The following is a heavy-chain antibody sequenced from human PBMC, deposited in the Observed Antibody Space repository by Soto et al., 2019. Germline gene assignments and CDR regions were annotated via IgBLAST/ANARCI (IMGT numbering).Heavy chain of an antibody. Sequence: EVQLVESGGGLIQPGGSLRLSCAASGFAVSSKYMTWVRQAPGKGLEWVSVIYGGGTTYYADSVKGRFTISTDTSKNTLYLEMSSLRAEDTAVYYCVQTTGWPGFAFWGQGTLVTVSS. CDR3: VQTTGWPGFAF. CDR2: IYGGGTT. J-gene: IGHJ4*02. CDR1: GFAVSSKY. D-gene: IGHD6-19*01. V-gene: IGHV3-53*01.